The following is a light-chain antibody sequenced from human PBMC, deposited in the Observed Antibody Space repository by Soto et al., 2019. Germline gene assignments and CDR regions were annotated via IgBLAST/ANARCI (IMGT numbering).Light chain of an antibody. CDR1: SSNIGFTS. CDR3: GTWDSILSADV. CDR2: QSY. V-gene: IGLV1-51*02. J-gene: IGLJ1*01. Sequence: QSVLTQPPSVSAAPGQKVTISCSGSSSNIGFTSVSWYQHLPGTAPKLLIYQSYYRPSGIPDRFSGSKSGTSATLGITGLQAGDEADYYCGTWDSILSADVFGTGTKLTV.